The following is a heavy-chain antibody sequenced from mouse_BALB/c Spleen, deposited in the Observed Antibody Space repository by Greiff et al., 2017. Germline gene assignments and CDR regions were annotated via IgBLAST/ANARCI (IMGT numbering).Heavy chain of an antibody. D-gene: IGHD1-1*01. CDR3: TRRNYGSAMDY. J-gene: IGHJ4*01. CDR2: INPSNGGT. V-gene: IGHV1S81*02. CDR1: GYTFTSYY. Sequence: QVQLQQSGAELVKPGASVKLSCKASGYTFTSYYMYWVKQRPGQGLEWIGEINPSNGGTNFNEKFKSKATLTVDKSSSTAYMQLSSLTSEDSAVYYCTRRNYGSAMDYWGQGTSVTVSS.